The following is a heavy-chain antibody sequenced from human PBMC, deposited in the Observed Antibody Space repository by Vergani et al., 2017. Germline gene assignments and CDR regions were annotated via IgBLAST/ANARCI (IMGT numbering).Heavy chain of an antibody. CDR2: INHSGST. Sequence: QVQLQQWGAGLLKPSETLSLTCAVYGGSFSGYYWSWIRQPPGKGLEWIGEINHSGSTNYNPSLKSRVTISVDTSKNQFSLKLSSVTAADTAVYYCAREGGDLTTVTTFDYWGQGTLVTVSS. CDR3: AREGGDLTTVTTFDY. CDR1: GGSFSGYY. V-gene: IGHV4-34*01. D-gene: IGHD4-17*01. J-gene: IGHJ4*02.